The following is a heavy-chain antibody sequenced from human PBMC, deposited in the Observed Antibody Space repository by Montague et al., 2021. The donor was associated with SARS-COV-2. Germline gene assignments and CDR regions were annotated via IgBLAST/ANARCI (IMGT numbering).Heavy chain of an antibody. D-gene: IGHD3-10*01. CDR2: IWYDGSNK. J-gene: IGHJ6*02. CDR1: GFTFSSYG. Sequence: SLRLSCAASGFTFSSYGMHWVHQAPGKGLEWVAVIWYDGSNKYYADSVKGRFTISRDNSKNTLYLQMNSLRAEDTAVYYCARQLGYYYGMDVWGQGTTVTVSS. V-gene: IGHV3-33*01. CDR3: ARQLGYYYGMDV.